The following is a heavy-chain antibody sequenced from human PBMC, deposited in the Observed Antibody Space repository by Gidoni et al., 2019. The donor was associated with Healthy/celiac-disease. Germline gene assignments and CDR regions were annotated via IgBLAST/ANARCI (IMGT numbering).Heavy chain of an antibody. V-gene: IGHV1-69*01. D-gene: IGHD1-26*01. CDR1: GGTFSSYA. CDR2: IIPIFGTA. CDR3: ARPGGYSGSYPHDAFDI. J-gene: IGHJ3*02. Sequence: QVQLVQSGAAVKKPGSSVKVSCKASGGTFSSYAISWVRQAPGQGLDWMGGIIPIFGTANYAQKFQGRVTITADESTSTAYMELSSLRSEDTAVYYCARPGGYSGSYPHDAFDIWGQGTMVTVSS.